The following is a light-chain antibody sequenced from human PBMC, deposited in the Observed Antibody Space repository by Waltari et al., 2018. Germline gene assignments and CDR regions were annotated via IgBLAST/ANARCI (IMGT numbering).Light chain of an antibody. J-gene: IGLJ3*02. Sequence: QIVLTQSPSASASLGAPVKLTCTLSSGHRSNVIAWLQQQPEKGPRYLIKVNSDGRHSKGDKIPDRFSGSSSVAEHYLTISSLQSEDEADYYCQTGCHGTWVFGGGTKLTVL. CDR3: QTGCHGTWV. V-gene: IGLV4-69*01. CDR1: SGHRSNV. CDR2: VNSDGRH.